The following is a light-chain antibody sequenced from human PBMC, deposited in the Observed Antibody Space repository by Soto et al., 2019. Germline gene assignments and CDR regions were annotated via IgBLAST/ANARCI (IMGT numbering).Light chain of an antibody. CDR3: QQSYSTPRT. Sequence: DIQMTQSPSSLSASVGDRVTITCRASQSISSYLNWYQQKPGKAPKLLIYAASSLQSGVTSRFSGSGSGTDFTLTISSLQHEDFATYDCQQSYSTPRTFGQGTKLEIK. CDR2: AAS. J-gene: IGKJ2*02. V-gene: IGKV1-39*01. CDR1: QSISSY.